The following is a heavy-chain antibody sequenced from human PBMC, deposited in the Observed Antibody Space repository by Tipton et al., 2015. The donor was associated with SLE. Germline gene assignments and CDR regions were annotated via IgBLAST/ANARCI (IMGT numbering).Heavy chain of an antibody. CDR2: IYPGDSDT. J-gene: IGHJ4*02. Sequence: QLVQSGAEVKKPGESLKISCQVSGYTFTNYWIGWVRQMPGKGLEWMGVIYPGDSDTRYSPSFQGQVTFSADKSISTAYLQWRSLKASDTAIYYCAREVVTPTLGYWGQGTLGTVSS. CDR1: GYTFTNYW. D-gene: IGHD4-23*01. CDR3: AREVVTPTLGY. V-gene: IGHV5-51*03.